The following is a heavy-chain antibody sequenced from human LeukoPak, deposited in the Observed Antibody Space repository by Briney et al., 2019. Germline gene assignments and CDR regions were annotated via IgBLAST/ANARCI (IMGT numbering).Heavy chain of an antibody. D-gene: IGHD6-13*01. CDR3: ATSGQQQLWGAFDI. V-gene: IGHV1-18*01. CDR1: GYTFTSYG. Sequence: ASVKVSCKVSGYTFTSYGISWVRQAPGQGLEWMGWISAYNGFTNYAQKLQGRVTMTTDTSTSTAYMELRSLRSDDTAVYYCATSGQQQLWGAFDIWGQGTMVTVSS. J-gene: IGHJ3*02. CDR2: ISAYNGFT.